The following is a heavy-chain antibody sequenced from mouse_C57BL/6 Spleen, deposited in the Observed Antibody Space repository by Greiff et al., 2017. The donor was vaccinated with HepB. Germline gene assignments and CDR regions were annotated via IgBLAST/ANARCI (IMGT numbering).Heavy chain of an antibody. V-gene: IGHV6-3*01. J-gene: IGHJ2*01. CDR3: TCGNLYYFDY. CDR2: IRLKSDNYAT. CDR1: GFTFSNYW. Sequence: EVQLVESGGGLVQPGGSMKLSCVASGFTFSNYWMNWVRQSPEKGLEWVAQIRLKSDNYATHYAESVKGRFTISRDDSKSSVYLQMNNLRAEDTGIYYCTCGNLYYFDYWGQGTTLTVSS. D-gene: IGHD2-1*01.